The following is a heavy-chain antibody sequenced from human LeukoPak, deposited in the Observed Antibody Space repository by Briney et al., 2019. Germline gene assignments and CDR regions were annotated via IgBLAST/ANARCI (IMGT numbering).Heavy chain of an antibody. V-gene: IGHV3-48*03. CDR3: ARDGTYYYDSSGYGGDY. Sequence: PGGSLRLSCAASGFTFSSYEMNWVRQAPGKGLEWVSYISSSGSTIYYADSVQGRFTISRDNAKNSLYLQMNSLRAEDTAVYYCARDGTYYYDSSGYGGDYWGQGTLVTVSS. J-gene: IGHJ4*02. CDR1: GFTFSSYE. D-gene: IGHD3-22*01. CDR2: ISSSGSTI.